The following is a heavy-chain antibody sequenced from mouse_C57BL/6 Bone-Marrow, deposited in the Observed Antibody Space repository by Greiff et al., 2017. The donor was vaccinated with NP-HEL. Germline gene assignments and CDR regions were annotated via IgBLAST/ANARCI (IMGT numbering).Heavy chain of an antibody. CDR2: IDPSDSYT. Sequence: VQLQQPGAELVMPGASVKLSCKASGYTFTSYWMHWVKQRPGQGLEWIGEIDPSDSYTNYNQKFKGKSTLTVDNSSSTAYMQLSSLTSADSSVYYVAREWYGSSYDDAMDYWGQGTSVTVSS. V-gene: IGHV1-69*01. CDR3: AREWYGSSYDDAMDY. D-gene: IGHD1-1*01. CDR1: GYTFTSYW. J-gene: IGHJ4*01.